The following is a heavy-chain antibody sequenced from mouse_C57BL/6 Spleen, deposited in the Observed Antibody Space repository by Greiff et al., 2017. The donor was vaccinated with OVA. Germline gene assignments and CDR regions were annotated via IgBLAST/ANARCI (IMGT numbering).Heavy chain of an antibody. J-gene: IGHJ2*01. CDR1: GFNIKDDY. D-gene: IGHD2-5*01. CDR3: TTRDSNLDY. CDR2: IDPENGDT. V-gene: IGHV14-4*01. Sequence: EVQLQESGAELVRPGASVKLSCTASGFNIKDDYMHWVKQRPEQGLEWIGWIDPENGDTEYASKFQGKATITADTSSNTAYLQLSSLTSEDTAVYYCTTRDSNLDYWGQGTTLTVSS.